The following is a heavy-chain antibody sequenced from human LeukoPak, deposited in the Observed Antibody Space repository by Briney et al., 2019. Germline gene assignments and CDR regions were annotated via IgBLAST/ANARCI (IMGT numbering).Heavy chain of an antibody. CDR1: GFTFSSYG. CDR3: AKVQKSGDYWDFFDY. J-gene: IGHJ4*02. Sequence: GGSLRLSCAASGFTFSSYGMHWVRQAPGKGLEWVSAISGSGGSTYYADSVKGRFTISRDNSKNTLYLQMNSLRAEDTAVYYCAKVQKSGDYWDFFDYWGQGTLVTVSS. V-gene: IGHV3-23*01. CDR2: ISGSGGST. D-gene: IGHD1-26*01.